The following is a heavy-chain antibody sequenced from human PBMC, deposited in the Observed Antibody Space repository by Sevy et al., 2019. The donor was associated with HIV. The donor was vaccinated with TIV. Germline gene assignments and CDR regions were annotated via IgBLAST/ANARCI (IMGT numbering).Heavy chain of an antibody. D-gene: IGHD2-2*01. CDR3: ARGAGYCSSTSCYRFGGMDV. Sequence: GGSLRLSCAASGFTFSSYAMHWVRQAPGKGLEWVAVISYDGSNKYYAHSVKGRFTISRDNSKNTLYLQMNSLRAEDTAVYYCARGAGYCSSTSCYRFGGMDVWGQGTTVTVSS. CDR1: GFTFSSYA. J-gene: IGHJ6*02. V-gene: IGHV3-30*04. CDR2: ISYDGSNK.